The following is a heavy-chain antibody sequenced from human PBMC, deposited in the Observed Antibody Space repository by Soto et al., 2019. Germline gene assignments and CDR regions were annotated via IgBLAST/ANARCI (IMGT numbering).Heavy chain of an antibody. Sequence: GGSLRLSCAASGFTFSSYGMHWVRQAPGKGLEWVAVISYDGSNKYYADSVKGRFTISRDNSKNTLYLQMNSLRAEDTAVYYWANPTGYSSGWASFWGQGTLVTVSS. V-gene: IGHV3-30*18. CDR2: ISYDGSNK. J-gene: IGHJ4*02. CDR3: ANPTGYSSGWASF. CDR1: GFTFSSYG. D-gene: IGHD6-19*01.